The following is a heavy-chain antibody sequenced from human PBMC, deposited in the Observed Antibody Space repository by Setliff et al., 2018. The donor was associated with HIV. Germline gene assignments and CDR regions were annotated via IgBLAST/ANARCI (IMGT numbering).Heavy chain of an antibody. CDR3: ARSVIGYYYYGMDV. J-gene: IGHJ6*02. Sequence: SLRLSCAASGFTFSTYWMIWVRQAPGKGLEWVAVISYDGSNKYYADSVKGRFTISRDNSKNTLYLQMNSLRAEDTAVYYCARSVIGYYYYGMDVWGQGTLVTVSS. CDR2: ISYDGSNK. CDR1: GFTFSTYW. D-gene: IGHD3-10*01. V-gene: IGHV3-30*01.